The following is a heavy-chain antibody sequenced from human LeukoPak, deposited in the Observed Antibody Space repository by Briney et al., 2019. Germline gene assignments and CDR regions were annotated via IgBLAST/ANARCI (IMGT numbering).Heavy chain of an antibody. Sequence: GGPLRLSCTACGFTFGDYAMSLVRQAPGKGLEGVGFIRSKAYGGTTEYAASVKGRFTISRDDSKSIAYLQMNSLKTEDTAVYYCTRVATMIVVVGAFDIWGQGTMVTVSS. CDR3: TRVATMIVVVGAFDI. J-gene: IGHJ3*02. CDR2: IRSKAYGGTT. V-gene: IGHV3-49*04. CDR1: GFTFGDYA. D-gene: IGHD3-22*01.